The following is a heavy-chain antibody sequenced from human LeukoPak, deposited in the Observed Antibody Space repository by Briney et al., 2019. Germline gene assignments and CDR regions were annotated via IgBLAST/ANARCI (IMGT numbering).Heavy chain of an antibody. Sequence: PSETLSLTCTASGGSISSYYWSWIRQPAGKGLEWIGRIYTSGSTNYNPSLKSRVTMSVDTSKNQFSLKLSSVTAADTAVYYCARSPEDYDFCSGYLGYFDYWGQGTLVTVSS. CDR1: GGSISSYY. J-gene: IGHJ4*02. CDR2: IYTSGST. CDR3: ARSPEDYDFCSGYLGYFDY. D-gene: IGHD3-3*01. V-gene: IGHV4-4*07.